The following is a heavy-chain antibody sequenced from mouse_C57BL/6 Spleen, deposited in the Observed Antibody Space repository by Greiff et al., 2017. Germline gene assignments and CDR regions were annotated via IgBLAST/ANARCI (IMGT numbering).Heavy chain of an antibody. V-gene: IGHV1-76*01. CDR2: IYPGSGNT. Sequence: VQLVESGAELVRPGASVKLSCKASGYTFTDYYINWVKQRPGQGLEWIARIYPGSGNTYYNEKFKGKATLTAEKSSSTAYMQLSSLTSEDSAVYFCARTTVVAFDYWGQGTTLTVSS. CDR1: GYTFTDYY. D-gene: IGHD1-1*01. CDR3: ARTTVVAFDY. J-gene: IGHJ2*01.